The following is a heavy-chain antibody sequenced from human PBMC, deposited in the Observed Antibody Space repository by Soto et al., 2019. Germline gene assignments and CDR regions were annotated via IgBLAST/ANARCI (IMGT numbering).Heavy chain of an antibody. CDR2: ISYDGSNK. J-gene: IGHJ4*02. Sequence: GGSLRLSRAASGFTFSSYAMHWVRQAPGKGLEWVAVISYDGSNKYYADSVKGRFTISRDNSKNTLYLQMNSLRAEDTAVYYCARFERTYYYDSSPDYWGQGTLVTVSS. CDR3: ARFERTYYYDSSPDY. D-gene: IGHD3-22*01. V-gene: IGHV3-30-3*01. CDR1: GFTFSSYA.